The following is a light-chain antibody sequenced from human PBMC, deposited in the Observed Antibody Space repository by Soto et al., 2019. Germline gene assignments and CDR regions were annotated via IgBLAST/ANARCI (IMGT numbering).Light chain of an antibody. CDR3: QQLNSYPLT. CDR1: QSVFSSY. J-gene: IGKJ4*01. CDR2: GAS. V-gene: IGKV3-20*01. Sequence: EIVLTQSPGTLSLSPGERATLSCRASQSVFSSYLAWYQKKPGQAPRLLIYGASSRATGIPDRFSGSGSGTDFTLTISSLQPEDFATYSCQQLNSYPLTFGGGTKVEIK.